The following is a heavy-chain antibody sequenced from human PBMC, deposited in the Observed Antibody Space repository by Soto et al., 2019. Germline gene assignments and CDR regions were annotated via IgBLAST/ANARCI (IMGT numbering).Heavy chain of an antibody. CDR2: INSDGSST. CDR3: ARGGYYGSGSYYAHYYYYDMDV. D-gene: IGHD3-10*01. CDR1: GFTFSSCW. J-gene: IGHJ6*02. V-gene: IGHV3-74*01. Sequence: PGGSLRLSCAASGFTFSSCWMHWVRQAPGKGLVWVSRINSDGSSTSYADSVKGRFTISRDNAKNTLYLQMNSLRAEDTAVYYCARGGYYGSGSYYAHYYYYDMDVWGQGTTVTVSS.